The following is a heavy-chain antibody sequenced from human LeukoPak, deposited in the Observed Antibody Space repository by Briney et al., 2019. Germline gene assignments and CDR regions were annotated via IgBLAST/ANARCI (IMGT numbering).Heavy chain of an antibody. J-gene: IGHJ4*02. D-gene: IGHD2-2*01. Sequence: PGGSLRLSCAASGFTFSNAWMNWVRQAPGKGLEWVGRIKSKTDGGTTDYAAPVKGRFTISRDDSNNTLYLQMNSLKTEDTAVYYCTLRDIVVVPAASFDDYWGQGTLVTVSS. CDR2: IKSKTDGGTT. CDR1: GFTFSNAW. V-gene: IGHV3-15*07. CDR3: TLRDIVVVPAASFDDY.